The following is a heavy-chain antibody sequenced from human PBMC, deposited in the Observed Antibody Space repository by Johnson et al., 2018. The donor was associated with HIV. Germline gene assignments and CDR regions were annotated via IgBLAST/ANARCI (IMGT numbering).Heavy chain of an antibody. Sequence: QVQLVESGGGVVQPGRSLRLSCVASGFTFRTSGMHWVRQAPGQGLEWVAVIWYDGSNKYYADSVRGRFTISRDSSKNTLFLQMNSLRAEDTAVYFCAKVHIAARWSDAFDIWGQGTMVTVSS. V-gene: IGHV3-33*06. J-gene: IGHJ3*02. CDR2: IWYDGSNK. CDR1: GFTFRTSG. D-gene: IGHD6-6*01. CDR3: AKVHIAARWSDAFDI.